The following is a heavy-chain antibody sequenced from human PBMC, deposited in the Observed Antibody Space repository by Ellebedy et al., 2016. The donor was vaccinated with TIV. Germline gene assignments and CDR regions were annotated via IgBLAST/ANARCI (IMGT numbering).Heavy chain of an antibody. D-gene: IGHD2-2*02. CDR2: IWYDGSNK. V-gene: IGHV3-33*01. Sequence: GGSLRLSCAASGFTFSSYGMHWVRQAPGKGLEWVAVIWYDGSNKYYADSVKGQFTISRDNSKNTLYLQMNSLRAEDTAVYYCARDSLYKAIDYWGQGTLVTVSS. CDR1: GFTFSSYG. CDR3: ARDSLYKAIDY. J-gene: IGHJ4*02.